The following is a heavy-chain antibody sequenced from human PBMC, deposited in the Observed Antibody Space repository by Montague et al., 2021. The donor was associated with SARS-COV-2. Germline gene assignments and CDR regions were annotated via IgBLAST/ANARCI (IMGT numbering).Heavy chain of an antibody. CDR3: AAEMATISAPLDY. V-gene: IGHV3-30*04. D-gene: IGHD5-24*01. CDR2: ISYDGSNK. Sequence: SRRLSCAASGFPFRSYAMHWVRQAPGKGLEWVAVISYDGSNKYYADSVKGRFTISRDNSKNTLYLQMNSLRAEDTAVYYCAAEMATISAPLDYWGQGTLVTVSS. CDR1: GFPFRSYA. J-gene: IGHJ4*02.